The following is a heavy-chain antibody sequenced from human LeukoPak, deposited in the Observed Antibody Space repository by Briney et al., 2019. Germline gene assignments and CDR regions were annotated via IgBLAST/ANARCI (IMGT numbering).Heavy chain of an antibody. CDR1: GGSFSGYY. CDR2: INHSGST. CDR3: ASSCEPPICSGYYYYYYGMDV. D-gene: IGHD2-15*01. V-gene: IGHV4-34*01. Sequence: SETLSLTCAVYGGSFSGYYWSWIRQPPGKGLEWIGEINHSGSTNYNPSLKSRVTISVDTSKNQFSLKLSSVTAADTAVYYCASSCEPPICSGYYYYYYGMDVWGQGTTVTVSS. J-gene: IGHJ6*02.